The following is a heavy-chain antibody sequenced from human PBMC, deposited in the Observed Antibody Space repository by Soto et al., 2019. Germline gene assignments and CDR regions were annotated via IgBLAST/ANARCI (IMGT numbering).Heavy chain of an antibody. CDR1: GFSLSFSGVG. CDR3: ARMLSWSGSSPPFAYYGMDV. D-gene: IGHD3-3*01. J-gene: IGHJ6*02. CDR2: IYWDDEK. V-gene: IGHV2-5*02. Sequence: QITLKESVPTLVKPTQTLTLTCTFSGFSLSFSGVGVAWMRQPPGKALEWLAVIYWDDEKVYSPSLRGRLTITKDPSKNQVVLKMTNVDPADTGTYYGARMLSWSGSSPPFAYYGMDVWGQGTTVTVSS.